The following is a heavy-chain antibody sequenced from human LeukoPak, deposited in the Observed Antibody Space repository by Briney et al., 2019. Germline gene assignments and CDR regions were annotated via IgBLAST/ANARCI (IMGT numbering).Heavy chain of an antibody. J-gene: IGHJ4*02. D-gene: IGHD6-19*01. CDR3: ARGQQWLNKNYDY. CDR2: INHSGST. Sequence: SETLSLTCAVYGGSFSGYYWSWIRQPPGKGLEWIGEINHSGSTNYNPFRMSRVTIAVNTSKNQFSLKLSSVTAADTAVYYCARGQQWLNKNYDYWGQGTLVTVSS. CDR1: GGSFSGYY. V-gene: IGHV4-34*01.